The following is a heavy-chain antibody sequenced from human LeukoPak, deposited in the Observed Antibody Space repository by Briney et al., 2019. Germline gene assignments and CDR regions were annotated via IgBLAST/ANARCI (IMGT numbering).Heavy chain of an antibody. J-gene: IGHJ3*02. Sequence: ASVKVSCKASGFSFTNSAVQWVRQARGQRLEWIGWIVVGSGNTIYVQKFQERVTTTRDMSTSTAYMELSSLRSEDTAVYYCAAAYIGGAMVTNAFDIWGQGTMVTVSS. D-gene: IGHD5-18*01. CDR2: IVVGSGNT. V-gene: IGHV1-58*01. CDR1: GFSFTNSA. CDR3: AAAYIGGAMVTNAFDI.